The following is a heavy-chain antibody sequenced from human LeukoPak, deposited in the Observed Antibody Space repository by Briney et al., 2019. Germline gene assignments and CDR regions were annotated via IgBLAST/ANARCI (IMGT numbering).Heavy chain of an antibody. J-gene: IGHJ1*01. Sequence: SETLSLTCTVSGGSISSGSYYWSWIRQPAGKGLEWIGRIYTSGSANYNPSLMSRVTISVDTSKNQFSLKLSSVTAADTAVYYCARGPDSSSWYSYFQHWGQGTLVTVSS. V-gene: IGHV4-61*02. D-gene: IGHD6-13*01. CDR1: GGSISSGSYY. CDR2: IYTSGSA. CDR3: ARGPDSSSWYSYFQH.